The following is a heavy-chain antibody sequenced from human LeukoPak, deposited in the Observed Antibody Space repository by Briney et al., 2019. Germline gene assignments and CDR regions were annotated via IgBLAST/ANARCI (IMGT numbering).Heavy chain of an antibody. CDR2: ISSSSSYI. CDR3: ARLYSTGWYGGPDY. CDR1: GFTFSSYA. V-gene: IGHV3-21*01. D-gene: IGHD6-19*01. Sequence: SGGSLRLSGADSGFTFSSYAMTWVRQAPGKGLEWVSSISSSSSYIYYADTVKGRFTISTDNAKTSLYLQMSSLRAEDTAVYYCARLYSTGWYGGPDYWGQGTLVTVSS. J-gene: IGHJ4*02.